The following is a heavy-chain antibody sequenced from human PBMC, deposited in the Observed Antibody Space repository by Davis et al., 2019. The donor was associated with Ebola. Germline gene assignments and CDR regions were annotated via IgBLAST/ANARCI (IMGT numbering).Heavy chain of an antibody. D-gene: IGHD3-10*01. J-gene: IGHJ4*02. Sequence: PSETLSLTCAISGDSVSTGGWNWIRQSPSRGLEWLGRTYYTSQWNNDYALSVKSRIIVNPDTSKNQFSLQLTSVTPEDTAVYFCARGWFRYGFDYWGQGTPVTVSS. V-gene: IGHV6-1*01. CDR2: TYYTSQWNN. CDR1: GDSVSTGG. CDR3: ARGWFRYGFDY.